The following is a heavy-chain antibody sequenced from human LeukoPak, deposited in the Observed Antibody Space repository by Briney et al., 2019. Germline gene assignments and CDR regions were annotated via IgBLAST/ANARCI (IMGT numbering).Heavy chain of an antibody. CDR1: GYTFTSYD. CDR3: ARGGAYYDFWSGYYLSALDS. J-gene: IGHJ4*02. Sequence: GASVKVSCKASGYTFTSYDINWVRQATGQGLEWMGWMNPNSGNTGYAQKFQGRVTMTRNTSISTAYMELSSLRSEDTAVYYCARGGAYYDFWSGYYLSALDSWGQGTLVTVSS. D-gene: IGHD3-3*01. V-gene: IGHV1-8*01. CDR2: MNPNSGNT.